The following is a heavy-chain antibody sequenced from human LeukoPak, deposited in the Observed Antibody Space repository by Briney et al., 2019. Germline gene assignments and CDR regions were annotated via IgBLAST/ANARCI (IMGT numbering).Heavy chain of an antibody. J-gene: IGHJ4*02. CDR2: ISGTSNTI. CDR1: GFTFSTYS. Sequence: PGGSLGLSCVASGFTFSTYSMNWVRQAPGKGLEWVSYISGTSNTIYYADSVKGRFTISRDNAKNSLYLQVNSLRAEDTAIYYCARDLGSYTSGWYMGFDYWGQGTLLTVAS. D-gene: IGHD6-19*01. V-gene: IGHV3-48*01. CDR3: ARDLGSYTSGWYMGFDY.